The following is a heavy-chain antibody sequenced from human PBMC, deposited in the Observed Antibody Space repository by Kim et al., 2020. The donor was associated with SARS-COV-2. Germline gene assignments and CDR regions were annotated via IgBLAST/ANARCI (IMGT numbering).Heavy chain of an antibody. V-gene: IGHV3-64D*06. Sequence: GGSLRLSCSASGFTFSSYAMHWVRQAPGKGLEYVSAISSNGGSTYYADSVKGRFTISRDNSKNTLYLQMSSLRAEDTAMYYCFSSSLHFGTTGGYWGQGTLVTVSS. CDR2: ISSNGGST. CDR3: FSSSLHFGTTGGY. J-gene: IGHJ4*02. CDR1: GFTFSSYA. D-gene: IGHD6-13*01.